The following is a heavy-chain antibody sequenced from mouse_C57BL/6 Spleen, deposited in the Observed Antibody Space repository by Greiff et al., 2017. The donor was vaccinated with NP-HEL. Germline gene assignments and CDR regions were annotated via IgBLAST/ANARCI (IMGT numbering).Heavy chain of an antibody. D-gene: IGHD1-1*01. V-gene: IGHV5-17*01. J-gene: IGHJ4*01. CDR2: ISSGSSTI. CDR3: ARPDYGSSYEDYAMDY. Sequence: DVKLQESGGGLVKPGGSLKLSCAASGFTFSDYGMHWVRQAPEKGLEWVAYISSGSSTIYYADTVKGRFTISRDNAKNTLFLQMTSLRSEDTAMYYCARPDYGSSYEDYAMDYWGQGTSVTVSS. CDR1: GFTFSDYG.